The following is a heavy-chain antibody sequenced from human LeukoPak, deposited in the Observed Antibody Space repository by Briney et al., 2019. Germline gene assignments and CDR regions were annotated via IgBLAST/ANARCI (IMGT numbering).Heavy chain of an antibody. J-gene: IGHJ4*02. D-gene: IGHD1-20*01. V-gene: IGHV1-69*04. CDR1: GGTFSSNA. Sequence: SVKVSCKASGGTFSSNAISWGRQAPGQGLEWMGRIIPIFVIANYAQRFHGRVTITADTSTSTAYMELSSLRSEDTAVYYCARDLGPSITGTKNVYFDYWGQGTLVTVSS. CDR2: IIPIFVIA. CDR3: ARDLGPSITGTKNVYFDY.